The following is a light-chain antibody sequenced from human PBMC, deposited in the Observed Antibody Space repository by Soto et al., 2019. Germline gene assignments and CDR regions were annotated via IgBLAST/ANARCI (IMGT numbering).Light chain of an antibody. V-gene: IGKV3-11*01. CDR1: QSVSSY. CDR3: QQART. J-gene: IGKJ1*01. CDR2: DAS. Sequence: EIVLTQSPATLSLSPGERATLSCRASQSVSSYLAWYQQKPGHAPRLLIYDASNRATGIPARFSGSGSGTDFTLTISSLEPEDSAVYYCQQARTFGQGTKVEIK.